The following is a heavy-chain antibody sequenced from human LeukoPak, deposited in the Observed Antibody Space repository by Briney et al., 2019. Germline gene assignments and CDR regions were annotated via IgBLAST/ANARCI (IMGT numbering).Heavy chain of an antibody. J-gene: IGHJ5*02. V-gene: IGHV4-34*01. CDR2: INHSGST. CDR1: GGSFSGYY. CDR3: ARYGYGYWFDP. D-gene: IGHD5-18*01. Sequence: SETLSLTCAVYGGSFSGYYWSWIRQPPGKGLEWIGEINHSGSTNYNPSLKSRVTISVDTSKNQFSLKLSSVTAADTAVYYCARYGYGYWFDPWGQGTLVTVSS.